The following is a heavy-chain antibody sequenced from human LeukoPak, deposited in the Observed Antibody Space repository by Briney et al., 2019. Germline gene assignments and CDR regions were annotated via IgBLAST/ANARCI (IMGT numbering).Heavy chain of an antibody. CDR3: ARDLSGRYAFDI. J-gene: IGHJ3*02. CDR1: GFTFSSYW. CDR2: TNTDGSST. D-gene: IGHD3-10*01. V-gene: IGHV3-74*03. Sequence: GGSLRLPCAASGFTFSSYWMHWVRQAPGKGLVWVSGTNTDGSSTMYADSVKGRFTIARDNAKNSLYLQMNSLRDEDTAVYYCARDLSGRYAFDIWGQGTMVTVSS.